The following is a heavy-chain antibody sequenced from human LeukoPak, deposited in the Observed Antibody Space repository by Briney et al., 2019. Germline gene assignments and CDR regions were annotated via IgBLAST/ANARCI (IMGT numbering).Heavy chain of an antibody. Sequence: PGGSLRLSCAASGFTFSNFAMMWVRQAPGKGLEWVSYISSSGSTIYYADSVKGRFTISRDNVKNSLYLQMNGLRAEDTAVYYCAREMEGDYGSGTFFDLWGQGNMVTVSS. J-gene: IGHJ4*02. CDR2: ISSSGSTI. CDR1: GFTFSNFA. V-gene: IGHV3-11*01. CDR3: AREMEGDYGSGTFFDL. D-gene: IGHD3-10*01.